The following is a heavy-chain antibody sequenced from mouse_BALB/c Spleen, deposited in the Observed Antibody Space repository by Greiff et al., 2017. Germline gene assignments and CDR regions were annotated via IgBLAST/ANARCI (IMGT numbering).Heavy chain of an antibody. Sequence: EVQLQQSGPGLVKPSQSLSLTCTVTGYSITSDYAWNWIRQFPGNKRGWMGYISYSGSTSYNPSLKSRITITRDTSKNPFFLQLNSVTTEDTATYCSARRNYDAMDYWGQGTSVTVSS. CDR1: GYSITSDYA. V-gene: IGHV3-2*02. CDR3: ARRNYDAMDY. CDR2: ISYSGST. J-gene: IGHJ4*01.